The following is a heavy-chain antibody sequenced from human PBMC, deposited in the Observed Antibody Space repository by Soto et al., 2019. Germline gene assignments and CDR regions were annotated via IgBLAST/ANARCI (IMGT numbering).Heavy chain of an antibody. D-gene: IGHD1-1*01. V-gene: IGHV3-23*01. J-gene: IGHJ5*02. CDR3: AKDQLEVQANWFDP. CDR1: GFTFSSYA. CDR2: ISGSGGST. Sequence: GESLKISCAASGFTFSSYAMSWVRQAPGKGLEWVSAISGSGGSTYYADSVKGRFTISRDNSKNTLYLQMNSLRAEDTAVYYCAKDQLEVQANWFDPWGQGTLVTVSS.